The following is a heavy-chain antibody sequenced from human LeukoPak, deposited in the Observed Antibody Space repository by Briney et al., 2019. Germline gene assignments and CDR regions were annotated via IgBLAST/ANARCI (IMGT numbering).Heavy chain of an antibody. CDR1: GFTFSSHA. V-gene: IGHV3-30*18. Sequence: GGSLRLSCATSGFTFSSHAMHWVRQAPGKGLEWVAVISTDGRDKHHAESVKGRFTISRDNSKNTLYLQMNSLRAEDTAVYYCAKDLPTVTNGAAHDYWGQGTLVTVSS. J-gene: IGHJ4*02. CDR3: AKDLPTVTNGAAHDY. CDR2: ISTDGRDK. D-gene: IGHD4-17*01.